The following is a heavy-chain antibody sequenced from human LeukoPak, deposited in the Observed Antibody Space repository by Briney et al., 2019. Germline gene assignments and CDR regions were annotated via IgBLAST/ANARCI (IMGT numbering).Heavy chain of an antibody. J-gene: IGHJ4*02. CDR2: IWYDGSNK. Sequence: GGSLRLSCAASGFTFSSYGMPWVRQAPGKGLEWVAVIWYDGSNKYYADSVKGRFTISRDNSKNTLYLQMNSLRAEDTAVYYCARDHGLRFLEWLLDYWGQGTLVTVSS. V-gene: IGHV3-33*01. D-gene: IGHD3-3*01. CDR3: ARDHGLRFLEWLLDY. CDR1: GFTFSSYG.